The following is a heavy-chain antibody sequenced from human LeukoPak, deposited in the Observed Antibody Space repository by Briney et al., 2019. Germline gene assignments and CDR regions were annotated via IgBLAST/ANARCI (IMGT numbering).Heavy chain of an antibody. CDR1: GFTFNDYY. CDR3: ATDGAGFDT. CDR2: INIGGTNT. J-gene: IGHJ5*02. Sequence: GGSLRLSYAASGFTFNDYYMSWIRQAPGKGLEWLSYINIGGTNTHYADSVTGRFTISRDNAKKSLYLEMNNLRAEDTAVYYCATDGAGFDTWGQGVLVTVSS. V-gene: IGHV3-11*01.